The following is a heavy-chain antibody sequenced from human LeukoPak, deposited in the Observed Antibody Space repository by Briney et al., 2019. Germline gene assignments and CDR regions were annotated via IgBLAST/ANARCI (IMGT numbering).Heavy chain of an antibody. Sequence: GGSLRLSCAASGFTFSSYWMHWVRQAPGKGLVWVSRISTDGSSAIYADSVKGRFTISRDNAKNTLYLQMNSLRAEDTAVYYCARVNVCPRCHFDCWGQGTLVTVSS. CDR1: GFTFSSYW. V-gene: IGHV3-74*01. D-gene: IGHD3-16*01. CDR2: ISTDGSSA. CDR3: ARVNVCPRCHFDC. J-gene: IGHJ4*02.